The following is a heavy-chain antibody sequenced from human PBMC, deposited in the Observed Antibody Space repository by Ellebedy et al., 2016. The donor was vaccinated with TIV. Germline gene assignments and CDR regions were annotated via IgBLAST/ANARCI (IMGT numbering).Heavy chain of an antibody. D-gene: IGHD5-18*01. Sequence: GESLKISCSASGFTFSSYAMHWVRQAPGKGLEYVSAIVGNGGSTYYADSVKGRFTISRDNSKNTLYLQMNSLRVEDTAVYYCARKYIYGFDWGQGTLVTVSS. CDR1: GFTFSSYA. V-gene: IGHV3-64*04. CDR3: ARKYIYGFD. CDR2: IVGNGGST. J-gene: IGHJ4*02.